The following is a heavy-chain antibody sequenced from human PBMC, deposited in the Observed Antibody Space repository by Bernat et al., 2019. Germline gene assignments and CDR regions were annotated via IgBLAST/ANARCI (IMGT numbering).Heavy chain of an antibody. D-gene: IGHD6-6*01. J-gene: IGHJ4*02. CDR3: AKERYSSSSQQDSD. V-gene: IGHV3-30*18. Sequence: QVQLVESGGGVVQPGRSLRLSCAASGFTFSSYGMHWVRQAPGKGLEWVAVISYDGNNKYYAASVEGRFTISRDNSKNTLYLQMNSLRAEDTAVYYCAKERYSSSSQQDSDWGQGTLVTVSS. CDR1: GFTFSSYG. CDR2: ISYDGNNK.